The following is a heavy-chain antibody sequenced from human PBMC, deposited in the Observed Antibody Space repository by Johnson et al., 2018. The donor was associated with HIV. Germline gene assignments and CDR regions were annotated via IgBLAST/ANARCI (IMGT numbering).Heavy chain of an antibody. V-gene: IGHV3-20*04. CDR3: ARVREWEGGEVGDAFDI. Sequence: VQLVESGGGVVRPGGSLRLSCEGSGFSFDDYGMSWVRQAPGKGLDWVAGNNWNGGRTGYADSVKGRFTISRDNAKNSMDLQMNSLRAEDTALYYCARVREWEGGEVGDAFDIWGQGTIVTVSS. D-gene: IGHD1-26*01. CDR2: NNWNGGRT. CDR1: GFSFDDYG. J-gene: IGHJ3*02.